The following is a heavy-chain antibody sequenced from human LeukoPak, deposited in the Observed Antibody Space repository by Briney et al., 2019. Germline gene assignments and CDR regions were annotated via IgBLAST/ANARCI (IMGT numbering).Heavy chain of an antibody. J-gene: IGHJ5*02. CDR3: ARGALTAAVDH. V-gene: IGHV1-2*02. Sequence: ASLKVSCKASGYTFTVHNIHWVRQTPGLGLEWMGWIDPNSGDTNYAQNFQGRVTMTRDTSITTAYMELSSLRSDDTAVYYCARGALTAAVDHWGQGTLVTVSS. CDR2: IDPNSGDT. D-gene: IGHD6-13*01. CDR1: GYTFTVHN.